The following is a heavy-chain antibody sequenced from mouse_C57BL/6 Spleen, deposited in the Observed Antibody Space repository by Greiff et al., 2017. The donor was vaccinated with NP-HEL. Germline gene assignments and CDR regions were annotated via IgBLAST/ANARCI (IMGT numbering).Heavy chain of an antibody. V-gene: IGHV1-64*01. CDR2: IHPNSGST. Sequence: QVQLQQPGAELVKPGASVKLSCKASGYTFTSYWMHWVKQRPGQGLEWIGMIHPNSGSTNYNEKFKSKATLTVDKSSSTAYMQLSSLTSEDSAVYYCARELPRFAYWGQGTLVTVSA. CDR1: GYTFTSYW. CDR3: ARELPRFAY. J-gene: IGHJ3*01. D-gene: IGHD4-1*01.